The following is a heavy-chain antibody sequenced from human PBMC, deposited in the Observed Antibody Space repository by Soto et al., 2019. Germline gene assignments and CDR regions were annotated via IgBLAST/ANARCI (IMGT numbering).Heavy chain of an antibody. Sequence: HLVESGGDLVKPGGSLRLSFAASGFRFSSAWMSWFRQAPGKGLEWVGRIKSKRDGGTTDYAPPVKGRFVISRDDSKNTLYLQMNSLKTDDTAVYYCVEGWNDFWGQGTLVAVSS. J-gene: IGHJ4*02. CDR3: VEGWNDF. CDR1: GFRFSSAW. D-gene: IGHD1-1*01. CDR2: IKSKRDGGTT. V-gene: IGHV3-15*01.